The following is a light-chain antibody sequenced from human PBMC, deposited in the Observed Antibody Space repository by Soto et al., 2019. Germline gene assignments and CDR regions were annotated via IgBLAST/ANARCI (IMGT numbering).Light chain of an antibody. J-gene: IGKJ1*01. CDR1: QSFSSK. V-gene: IGKV3-15*01. CDR2: DAS. CDR3: QRYSDWPPWT. Sequence: EIVMTQSPATLSVSPGERATLSYRPIQSFSSKLAWYQQKAGQAPRLLIYDASIRATGIPDRFIGSGSGTEFTLTITSLQSEDFAVYYCQRYSDWPPWTFGQGTNVDIK.